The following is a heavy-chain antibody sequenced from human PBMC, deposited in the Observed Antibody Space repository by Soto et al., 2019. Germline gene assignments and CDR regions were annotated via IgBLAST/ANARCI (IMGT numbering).Heavy chain of an antibody. CDR2: VHYSGTT. CDR1: GTSISSYY. J-gene: IGHJ4*02. V-gene: IGHV4-59*01. CDR3: ARYNSYAIDY. D-gene: IGHD2-8*01. Sequence: SETLSLTCTVSGTSISSYYWSWIRQPPGKGLEWIANVHYSGTTNYNPSLASRVTLSVDTSKNQFSPKMTSVTAADRAMYFCARYNSYAIDYWGRGTLVTVSS.